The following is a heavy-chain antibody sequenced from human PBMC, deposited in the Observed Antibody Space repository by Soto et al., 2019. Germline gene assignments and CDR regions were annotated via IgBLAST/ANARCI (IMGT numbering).Heavy chain of an antibody. CDR1: GGTFSSYT. J-gene: IGHJ6*03. CDR3: AREFKNYMDV. V-gene: IGHV1-69*08. CDR2: IIPSLGIA. Sequence: QVQLVQSGAEVKKPGSSVKVSCKASGGTFSSYTISWVRQAPGQGLELMGRIIPSLGIANYAQKFQGRVTITADKSTSTAYMELSSLRSEDTAVYYCAREFKNYMDVWGKGTTVTVSS.